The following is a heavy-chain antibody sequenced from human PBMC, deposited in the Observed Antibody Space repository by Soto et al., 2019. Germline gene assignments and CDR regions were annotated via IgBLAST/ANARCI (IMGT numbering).Heavy chain of an antibody. V-gene: IGHV4-34*01. D-gene: IGHD6-25*01. CDR2: INHSGST. J-gene: IGHJ4*02. CDR1: GGSFSGYY. CDR3: ARGGYYFDY. Sequence: SETLSLTCAVYGGSFSGYYWSWIRQPPGKGLEWIGEINHSGSTNYNPSLKSRVTISVDTSKNQFSLKRSSVTAADTAVYYCARGGYYFDYWGQGTLVTVSS.